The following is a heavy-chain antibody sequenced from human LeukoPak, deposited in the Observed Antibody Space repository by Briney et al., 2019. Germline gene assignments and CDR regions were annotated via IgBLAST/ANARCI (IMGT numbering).Heavy chain of an antibody. V-gene: IGHV1-18*01. J-gene: IGHJ4*02. CDR1: GYTLTSYG. D-gene: IGHD2-2*01. Sequence: GASVKVSCKASGYTLTSYGISWVRQAPGQGLEWMGWISAYNGNTNYAQKLQGRVTMTTDTSTSTAKMELRRLRSNDTAVYYCARDDDVVVRAEAVDYWGQGTLVTVSS. CDR3: ARDDDVVVRAEAVDY. CDR2: ISAYNGNT.